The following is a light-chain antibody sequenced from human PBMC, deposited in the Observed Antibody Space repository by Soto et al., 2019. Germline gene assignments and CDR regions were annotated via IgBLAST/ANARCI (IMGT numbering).Light chain of an antibody. CDR2: EVS. V-gene: IGLV2-8*01. Sequence: QSALTQPPSASGSPGQSVTISCTGTSSDVGGYNYVSWYQQHPGKAPKLMIYEVSKRPSGVPDRFSGSKSGNTAFLTVSGLQAEDEADYYCSSHAGSKRVFGTGTKVTVL. CDR3: SSHAGSKRV. CDR1: SSDVGGYNY. J-gene: IGLJ1*01.